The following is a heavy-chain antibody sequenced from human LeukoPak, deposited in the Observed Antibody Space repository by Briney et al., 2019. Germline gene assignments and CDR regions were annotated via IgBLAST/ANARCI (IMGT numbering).Heavy chain of an antibody. CDR3: ARDGEGDFYYYYYMDV. D-gene: IGHD7-27*01. J-gene: IGHJ6*03. CDR1: GGSISSYY. CDR2: IYTSGST. Sequence: SETLSLTCTVSGGSISSYYWSWIRQPAGKGLEWIGRIYTSGSTNYNPSLKSRVTMSVDTSKNQFSLKLSSVTAADTAVYYCARDGEGDFYYYYYMDVWGKGTTVTVSS. V-gene: IGHV4-4*07.